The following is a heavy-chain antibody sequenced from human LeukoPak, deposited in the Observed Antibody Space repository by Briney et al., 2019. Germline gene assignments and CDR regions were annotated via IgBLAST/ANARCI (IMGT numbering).Heavy chain of an antibody. J-gene: IGHJ6*03. V-gene: IGHV3-9*01. CDR3: ARGPPRGKYYYMDV. CDR2: ISWNSGSL. CDR1: GFIFDDYA. D-gene: IGHD1-1*01. Sequence: GGSLRLSCAASGFIFDDYAMHWVRHAPGKGLEWVSGISWNSGSLAYADSVKGRFTISRDNAKNSLYLQMNSLTARDTAVYYCARGPPRGKYYYMDVWGKGTTVTVSS.